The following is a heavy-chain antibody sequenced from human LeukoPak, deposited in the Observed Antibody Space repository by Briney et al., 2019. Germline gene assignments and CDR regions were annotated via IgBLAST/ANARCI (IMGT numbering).Heavy chain of an antibody. CDR1: GFTFSSYA. CDR2: ISYDGSNK. J-gene: IGHJ4*02. V-gene: IGHV3-30-3*01. Sequence: GGSLRLSCAAPGFTFSSYAMHWVRRAPGKGLEWVTVISYDGSNKYYADSVKGRFTISRDNSKNTLYLQMNSLRAEDTAVYYCARDVDIVATIPGYWGQGTLVTVSS. D-gene: IGHD5-12*01. CDR3: ARDVDIVATIPGY.